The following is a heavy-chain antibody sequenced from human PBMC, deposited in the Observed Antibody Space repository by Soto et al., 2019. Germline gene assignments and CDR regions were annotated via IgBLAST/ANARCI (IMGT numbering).Heavy chain of an antibody. CDR1: GFTFRSYG. J-gene: IGHJ6*02. D-gene: IGHD2-2*01. CDR2: IWFDGSKK. V-gene: IGHV3-33*01. Sequence: QMQLVDSGGGVVQPGRSLRLSCAASGFTFRSYGIHWVRQAPGKGLEWVALIWFDGSKKDYVNSVKGRFAVSRDNSKNTLYLQMNSLRVEDTAVYYGARDGLVPYGYGMDVWGQGTTVTVSS. CDR3: ARDGLVPYGYGMDV.